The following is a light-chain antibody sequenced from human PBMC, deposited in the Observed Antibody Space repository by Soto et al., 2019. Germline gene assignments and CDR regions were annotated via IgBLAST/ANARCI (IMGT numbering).Light chain of an antibody. Sequence: DIQITQSPSSLSASVGDRVTITGRASQSIGNYLNWYRQTPGRAPELLIYAASILQSAVPSRFRGSGSGTDFTLTISSLQPEDFASYYCQQYYSSPLTFGGGTKVDIK. CDR2: AAS. CDR1: QSIGNY. CDR3: QQYYSSPLT. V-gene: IGKV1-39*01. J-gene: IGKJ4*01.